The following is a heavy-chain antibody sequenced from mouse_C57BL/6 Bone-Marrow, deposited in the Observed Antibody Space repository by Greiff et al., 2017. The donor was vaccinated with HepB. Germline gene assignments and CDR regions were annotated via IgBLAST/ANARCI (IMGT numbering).Heavy chain of an antibody. V-gene: IGHV1-64*01. D-gene: IGHD1-1*01. J-gene: IGHJ1*03. CDR1: GYTFTSYW. CDR2: IHPNSGST. CDR3: ARDPYYYGPWYFDV. Sequence: QVQLKQPGAELVKPGASVKLSCKASGYTFTSYWMHWVKQRPGQGLEWIGMIHPNSGSTNYNEKFKSKATLTVDKSSSTAYMQLSSLTSEDSAVYYCARDPYYYGPWYFDVWGTGTTVTVSS.